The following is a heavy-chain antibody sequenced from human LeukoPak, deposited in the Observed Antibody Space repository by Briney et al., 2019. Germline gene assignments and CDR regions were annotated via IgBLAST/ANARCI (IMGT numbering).Heavy chain of an antibody. CDR1: GYTFTSYD. D-gene: IGHD3-3*01. CDR2: MNPNSGNT. Sequence: ASVKVSCKASGYTFTSYDINWVRQAPGQGLEWMGWMNPNSGNTGYAQKFQGRVTMTRDTSISTAYMELSRLRSDDTAVYYCARSLGVVSPSNDYWGQGTLVTVSS. CDR3: ARSLGVVSPSNDY. V-gene: IGHV1-8*01. J-gene: IGHJ4*02.